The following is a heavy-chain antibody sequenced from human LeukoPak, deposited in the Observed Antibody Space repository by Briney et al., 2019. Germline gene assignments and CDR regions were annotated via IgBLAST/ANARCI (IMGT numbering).Heavy chain of an antibody. J-gene: IGHJ6*02. CDR2: IKSKTDGRTT. CDR3: TTNPRATSPRNYYYYGMDV. V-gene: IGHV3-15*01. D-gene: IGHD1-26*01. Sequence: GGSLRLSCAASGFTFSNAWMSWVRQAPGKGLEWVCCIKSKTDGRTTDYAAPVQGTFTISRDDSKNTLYLQMNSLKAEDTAVYYCTTNPRATSPRNYYYYGMDVWGQGTTVTVSS. CDR1: GFTFSNAW.